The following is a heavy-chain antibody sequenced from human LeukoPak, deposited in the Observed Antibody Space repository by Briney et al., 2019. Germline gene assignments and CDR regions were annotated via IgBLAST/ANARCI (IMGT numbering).Heavy chain of an antibody. CDR1: GFTFNSYA. Sequence: PGGSLRLSCEASGFTFNSYAMGWVRQAPGKGLEWVSVTSESGGSTHYADSVKGRFTIYRDNSKNTLYLQMNSLGGEDTAVYYCAKGRWGLTINNFDIWGQGRMVTVSS. D-gene: IGHD3-9*01. J-gene: IGHJ3*02. CDR2: TSESGGST. CDR3: AKGRWGLTINNFDI. V-gene: IGHV3-23*01.